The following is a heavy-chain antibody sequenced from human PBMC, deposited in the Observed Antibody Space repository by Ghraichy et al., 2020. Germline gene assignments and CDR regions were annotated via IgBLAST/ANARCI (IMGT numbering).Heavy chain of an antibody. CDR1: GGSISSSSYY. CDR3: ARLGPYYDFWTYYFDY. J-gene: IGHJ4*02. V-gene: IGHV4-39*01. Sequence: SETLSLTCTVSGGSISSSSYYWGWIRQPPGKGLEWIGSIYYSGSTYYNPSLKSRVTISVDTSKNQFSLKLSSVTAADTAVYYCARLGPYYDFWTYYFDYWGQGTLVTVSS. CDR2: IYYSGST. D-gene: IGHD3-3*01.